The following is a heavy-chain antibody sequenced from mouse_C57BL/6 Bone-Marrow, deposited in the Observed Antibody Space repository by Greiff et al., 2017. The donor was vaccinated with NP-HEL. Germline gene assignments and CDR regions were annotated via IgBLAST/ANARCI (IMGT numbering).Heavy chain of an antibody. J-gene: IGHJ2*01. CDR1: GYTFTSYG. CDR2: IYPRSGNT. D-gene: IGHD2-3*01. CDR3: ARVYDGYYRYYFDY. Sequence: QVQLKESGAELARPGASVKLSCKASGYTFTSYGISWVKQRTGQGLEWIGEIYPRSGNTYYNEKFKGKATLTADKSSSTAYMELRSLTSEDSAVYFCARVYDGYYRYYFDYWGQGTTLTVSS. V-gene: IGHV1-81*01.